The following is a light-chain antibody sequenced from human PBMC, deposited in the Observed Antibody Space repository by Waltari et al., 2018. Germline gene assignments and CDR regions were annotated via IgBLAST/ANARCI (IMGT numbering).Light chain of an antibody. V-gene: IGLV8-61*01. J-gene: IGLJ3*02. CDR3: ALYMASGIWV. CDR2: KAN. Sequence: QTVDTQPTSFSATQGRRVTFTEALRSPLISPTSHATWYQQTPGQAPRTLVYKANARSSGVPDRFSVSILGNTAALTITGAQADDESDYYCALYMASGIWVFGGGTRFTV. CDR1: SPLISPTSH.